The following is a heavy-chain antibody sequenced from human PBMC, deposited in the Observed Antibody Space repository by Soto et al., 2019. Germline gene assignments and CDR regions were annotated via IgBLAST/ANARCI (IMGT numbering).Heavy chain of an antibody. D-gene: IGHD3-22*01. CDR3: ARCYYDSSGADAFDI. CDR2: IIPIFGTA. J-gene: IGHJ3*02. CDR1: GGTFSSYA. V-gene: IGHV1-69*06. Sequence: QVQLVQSGAEVKKPGSSVKVSCKASGGTFSSYAISWVRQAPGQGLDWMGGIIPIFGTANYAQKFQGRVTITADKSTSTAYMELSSLRSEDTGVYYCARCYYDSSGADAFDIWGQGTMVTVSS.